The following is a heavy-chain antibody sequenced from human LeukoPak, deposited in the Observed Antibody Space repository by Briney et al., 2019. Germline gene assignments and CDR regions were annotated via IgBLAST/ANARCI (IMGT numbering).Heavy chain of an antibody. CDR2: ISGSGGST. V-gene: IGHV3-23*01. Sequence: PGGSLRLSCAASGFTVSSNYMSWVRQAPGKGLEWVSAISGSGGSTYYADSVKGRFTISRDNSKNTLYLQMNSLRAEDTAVYYCAKWGIGITMIVVVIPYFDYWGQGTLVTVSS. D-gene: IGHD3-22*01. CDR1: GFTVSSNY. J-gene: IGHJ4*02. CDR3: AKWGIGITMIVVVIPYFDY.